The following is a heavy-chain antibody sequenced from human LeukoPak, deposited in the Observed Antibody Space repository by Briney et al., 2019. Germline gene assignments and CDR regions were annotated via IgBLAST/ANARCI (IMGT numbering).Heavy chain of an antibody. J-gene: IGHJ4*02. CDR3: AGDPGGRDGYNHSGPHPDY. Sequence: ASVKVSCKASGGTFSSYAISWVRQAPGQGLEWMGRIIPILGIANYAQKFQGRVTITADKSTSTAYMELSSLRSEDTAVYYCAGDPGGRDGYNHSGPHPDYWGQGTLVTVSS. V-gene: IGHV1-69*04. D-gene: IGHD5-24*01. CDR1: GGTFSSYA. CDR2: IIPILGIA.